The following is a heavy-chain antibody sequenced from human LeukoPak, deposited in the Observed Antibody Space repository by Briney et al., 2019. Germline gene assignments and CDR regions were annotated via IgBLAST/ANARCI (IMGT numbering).Heavy chain of an antibody. CDR2: IYSGGST. CDR1: GFTVSSHY. Sequence: PGGSLRLSCAASGFTVSSHYMTWVRQAPGRGLEWVSVIYSGGSTYYEDSVKGRFTISRDNSKNTLYLQMNSLRAEDTAIYYCATYRQVLLPFESWGQGTLVTVSS. CDR3: ATYRQVLLPFES. D-gene: IGHD2-8*02. V-gene: IGHV3-66*01. J-gene: IGHJ4*02.